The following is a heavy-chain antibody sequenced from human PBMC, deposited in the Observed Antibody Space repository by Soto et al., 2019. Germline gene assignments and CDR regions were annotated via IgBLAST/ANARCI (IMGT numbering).Heavy chain of an antibody. J-gene: IGHJ6*02. V-gene: IGHV6-1*01. Sequence: QTLSLSCGISGDSVSSNSPAWNLIMQSPSRSLACLGRTYYRSKWYNDYAVSVKSRITINPDTSKNQFSLQLNSVTPEDTAVYYCARDQGYSSSWYDGPTYYYGMDVWGQGTTVTVSS. CDR3: ARDQGYSSSWYDGPTYYYGMDV. CDR1: GDSVSSNSPA. CDR2: TYYRSKWYN. D-gene: IGHD6-13*01.